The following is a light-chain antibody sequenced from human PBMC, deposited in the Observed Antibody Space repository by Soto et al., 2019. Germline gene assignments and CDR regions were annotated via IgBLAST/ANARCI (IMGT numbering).Light chain of an antibody. CDR2: DAL. V-gene: IGKV3D-15*01. CDR1: QTVSRN. Sequence: EIVMTQSPATLSVSPGERVTFSCRASQTVSRNVAWYQQRPGQAPRLLIFDALRRATGISDRFSGSGSGTEFTLTISSLQSEVFAVYYCQQYNTWPPFTFGQGTKVEIK. J-gene: IGKJ2*01. CDR3: QQYNTWPPFT.